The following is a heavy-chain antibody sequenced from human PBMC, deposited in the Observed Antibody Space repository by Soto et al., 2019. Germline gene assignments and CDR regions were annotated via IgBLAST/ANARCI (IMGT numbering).Heavy chain of an antibody. J-gene: IGHJ4*02. V-gene: IGHV1-69*01. D-gene: IGHD3-22*01. CDR2: IMPFFGSG. Sequence: QVYLVQSGAEVKKPGSSVKVSCKALRGTFTNYAFSWVRQAPGQGLEWMGGIMPFFGSGNYAQKFQGRINITADEFTSSVYLELTSLRSEDTAVYYCASDRAGYYSHFVYWGQGTLVTVSS. CDR1: RGTFTNYA. CDR3: ASDRAGYYSHFVY.